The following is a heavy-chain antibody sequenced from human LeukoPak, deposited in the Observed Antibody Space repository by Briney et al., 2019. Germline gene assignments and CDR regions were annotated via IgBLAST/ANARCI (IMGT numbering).Heavy chain of an antibody. V-gene: IGHV3-7*01. CDR1: GFTFSSYG. D-gene: IGHD3-3*01. CDR2: IKQDGSEK. CDR3: ARENFWSGYYVPAIDY. J-gene: IGHJ4*02. Sequence: PGGSLRLSCAASGFTFSSYGMSWVRQAPGKGLEWVANIKQDGSEKYYVDSVKGRFTISRDNAKNSLYLQMNSLRAEDTAVYYCARENFWSGYYVPAIDYWGQGTLVTVSS.